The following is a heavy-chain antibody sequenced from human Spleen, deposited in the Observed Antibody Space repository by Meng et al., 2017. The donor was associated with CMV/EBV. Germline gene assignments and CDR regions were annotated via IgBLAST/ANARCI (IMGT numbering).Heavy chain of an antibody. V-gene: IGHV1-18*01. Sequence: ASVKVSCKASGYSFDNYGISWVRQAPGQGLEWMGWISAYNGNTNYAQKFRGRVTMTTDTSTSTACMELRSLRSDDTAVYYCARGTEPHSILGVVITPRGMDVWGQGTTVTVSS. D-gene: IGHD3-3*01. CDR1: GYSFDNYG. J-gene: IGHJ6*02. CDR3: ARGTEPHSILGVVITPRGMDV. CDR2: ISAYNGNT.